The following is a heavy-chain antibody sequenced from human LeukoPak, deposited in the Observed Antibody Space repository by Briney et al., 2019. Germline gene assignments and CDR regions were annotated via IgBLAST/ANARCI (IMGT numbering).Heavy chain of an antibody. CDR2: ISGSGGST. V-gene: IGHV3-23*01. J-gene: IGHJ5*02. CDR3: WKSPVRGVRWFDP. D-gene: IGHD3-10*01. Sequence: SGGSLRLSCAASGFTFSIYAMSWVRQAPGEGLEWVSAISGSGGSTYYADSVKGRFTISRDNSKNTLYLQMDSLRDEDTAVYYCWKSPVRGVRWFDPWGQGTLVTVSS. CDR1: GFTFSIYA.